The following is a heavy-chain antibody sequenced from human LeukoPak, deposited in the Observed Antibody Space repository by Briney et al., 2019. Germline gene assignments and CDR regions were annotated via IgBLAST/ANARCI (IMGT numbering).Heavy chain of an antibody. J-gene: IGHJ1*01. D-gene: IGHD3-9*01. CDR2: ISGSGGST. CDR3: AKPAPPYYDILTGYYFAEYFQH. V-gene: IGHV3-23*01. Sequence: GGSLRLSCAASGFTFSSYAMSWVRQAPGKGLEWVSAISGSGGSTYYADSVKGRFTISRDNSKNTLYLQMNSLRAEDTAVYYCAKPAPPYYDILTGYYFAEYFQHWGQGTLVTVSS. CDR1: GFTFSSYA.